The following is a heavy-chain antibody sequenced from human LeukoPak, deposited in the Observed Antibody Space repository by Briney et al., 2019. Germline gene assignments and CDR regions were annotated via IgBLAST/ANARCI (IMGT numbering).Heavy chain of an antibody. D-gene: IGHD2-2*01. V-gene: IGHV3-30*02. J-gene: IGHJ6*03. Sequence: GGYLRLSCAASGFTFSSYGMHWVRQAQGKGLEWVAFIRYDGSNKYYADSVKGRFTISRDNSKNTLYLQTNSLRAEDTAVYYCAKDLIVVVPAAIRIFEEYYYYYMDVWGKGTTVTVSS. CDR2: IRYDGSNK. CDR1: GFTFSSYG. CDR3: AKDLIVVVPAAIRIFEEYYYYYMDV.